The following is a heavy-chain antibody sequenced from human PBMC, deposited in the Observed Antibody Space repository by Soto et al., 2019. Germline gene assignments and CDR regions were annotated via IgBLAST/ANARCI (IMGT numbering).Heavy chain of an antibody. Sequence: QVQLVQSGAEVKKPGASVKVSCKASGGTFSSYAISWVRQAPGQGLEWMGGIIPIFGTANYAQKFQGRVTITEDKSTSKAYMELSSLRSEDTAVYYGAREGSSGWYEGRVYRNFDHWGQGTLVTVSS. CDR3: AREGSSGWYEGRVYRNFDH. V-gene: IGHV1-69*06. D-gene: IGHD6-19*01. CDR1: GGTFSSYA. CDR2: IIPIFGTA. J-gene: IGHJ4*02.